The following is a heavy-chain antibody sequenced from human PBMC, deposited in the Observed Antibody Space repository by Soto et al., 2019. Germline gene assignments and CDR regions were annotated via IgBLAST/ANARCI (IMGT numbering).Heavy chain of an antibody. J-gene: IGHJ6*02. V-gene: IGHV3-33*06. CDR3: AKHTSDGMDV. Sequence: QVQLVESGGGVVQPGRSLRLSCTASGFTFSSYGMHWVRQAPGKGLEWVAIIWYDGSNKYYADSVKGRFTISRDNSKNTLYLQMSSLRAEDTAVYYCAKHTSDGMDVWGQGTTVIVSS. D-gene: IGHD6-19*01. CDR2: IWYDGSNK. CDR1: GFTFSSYG.